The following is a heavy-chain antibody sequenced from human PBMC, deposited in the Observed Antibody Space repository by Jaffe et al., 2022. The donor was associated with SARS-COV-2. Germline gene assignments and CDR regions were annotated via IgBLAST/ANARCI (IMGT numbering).Heavy chain of an antibody. D-gene: IGHD3-10*01. V-gene: IGHV4-38-2*02. CDR1: GYSISSGYY. CDR2: IYHSGST. Sequence: QVQLQESGPGLVKPSETLSLTCTVSGYSISSGYYWGWIRQPPGKGLEWIGSIYHSGSTYYNPSLKSRVTISVDTSKNQFSLKLSSVTAADTAVYYCARVATMVRGVPAPFGDVWGKGTTVTVSS. CDR3: ARVATMVRGVPAPFGDV. J-gene: IGHJ6*04.